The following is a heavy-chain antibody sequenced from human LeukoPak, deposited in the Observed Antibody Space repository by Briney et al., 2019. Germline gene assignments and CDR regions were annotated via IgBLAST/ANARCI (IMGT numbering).Heavy chain of an antibody. V-gene: IGHV1-3*01. Sequence: GASVKVSCKASGYTFTSYGISWVRQAPGQGLEWMGWINAGNGNTKYSQKFQGRVTITRDTSASTAYMELSSLRSEDTAVYYCARDLGAAAGILGWFDPWGQGTLVTVSS. J-gene: IGHJ5*02. CDR2: INAGNGNT. D-gene: IGHD6-13*01. CDR1: GYTFTSYG. CDR3: ARDLGAAAGILGWFDP.